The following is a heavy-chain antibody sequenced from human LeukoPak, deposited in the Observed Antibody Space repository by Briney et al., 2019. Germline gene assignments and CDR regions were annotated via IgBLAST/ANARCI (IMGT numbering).Heavy chain of an antibody. Sequence: PSETLSLTCTVPGGSISSYYWSWIRQPPGKGLEWIGYIYYSGSTNYNPSLKSRVTISVDTSKNQFSLKLSSVTAADTAVYYCARGRSGYYSFDYWGQGTLVTVSS. V-gene: IGHV4-59*01. CDR3: ARGRSGYYSFDY. CDR2: IYYSGST. J-gene: IGHJ4*02. D-gene: IGHD3-22*01. CDR1: GGSISSYY.